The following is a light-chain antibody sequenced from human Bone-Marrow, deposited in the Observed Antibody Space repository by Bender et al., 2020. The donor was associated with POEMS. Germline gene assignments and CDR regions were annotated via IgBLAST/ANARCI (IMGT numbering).Light chain of an antibody. J-gene: IGLJ3*02. CDR3: VAWDASLNGWV. CDR2: DVT. CDR1: SSDVGAYNF. Sequence: QSALTQPRSVSGSPGQSVTISCTGTSSDVGAYNFVSWYQQHPGKAPKLILYDVTRRASGVPDRFSGSKSGTSASLAITGLQAEDEAIYFCVAWDASLNGWVFGGGTKLTVL. V-gene: IGLV2-11*01.